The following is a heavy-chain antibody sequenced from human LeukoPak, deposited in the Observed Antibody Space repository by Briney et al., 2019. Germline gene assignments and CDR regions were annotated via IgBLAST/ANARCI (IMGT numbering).Heavy chain of an antibody. J-gene: IGHJ4*02. CDR2: IDWTDDK. D-gene: IGHD1-1*01. Sequence: ESGPALVKPTQTLTLTCTFSGFSRSASGLNVNWIRHPPGKALEWLARIDWTDDKYYSPSLKTRLTISTDTSKNQVVLTMTNMDSVDTATYYCARVKGGYKGRFDYWGQGTPVTVSS. V-gene: IGHV2-70*11. CDR1: GFSRSASGLN. CDR3: ARVKGGYKGRFDY.